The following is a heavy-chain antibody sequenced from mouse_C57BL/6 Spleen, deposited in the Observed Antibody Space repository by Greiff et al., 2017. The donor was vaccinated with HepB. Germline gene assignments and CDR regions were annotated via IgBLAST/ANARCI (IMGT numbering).Heavy chain of an antibody. V-gene: IGHV5-6*01. CDR2: ISSGGSYT. CDR3: ARVDY. J-gene: IGHJ2*01. CDR1: GFTFSSYG. Sequence: EVQLQESGGDLVKPGGSLKLSCAASGFTFSSYGMSWVRQTPDKRLEWVATISSGGSYTYYPDSVKGRFTISRDNAKNTLYLQMSSLKSEDTAMYEGARVDYWGQGTTLTVA.